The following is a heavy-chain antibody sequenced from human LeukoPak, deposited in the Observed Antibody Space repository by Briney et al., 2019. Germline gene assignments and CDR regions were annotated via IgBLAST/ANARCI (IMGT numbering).Heavy chain of an antibody. CDR1: GYSISSGYY. V-gene: IGHV4-38-2*02. Sequence: SDTLSLTCTVSGYSISSGYYWGWIRQPPGKGLEWIGSIYHSRSTYYNPSLKSRVTISVDTSKNQFSLKLSSVTAADTAVYYCAARMVRGEYYFDYWGQGTLVTVSS. CDR3: AARMVRGEYYFDY. J-gene: IGHJ4*02. CDR2: IYHSRST. D-gene: IGHD3-10*01.